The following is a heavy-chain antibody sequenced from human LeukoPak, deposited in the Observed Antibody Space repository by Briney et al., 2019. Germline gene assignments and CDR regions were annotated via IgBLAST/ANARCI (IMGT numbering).Heavy chain of an antibody. Sequence: GGSLRLSCAASGFTLSSYWMHWVRQAPGKGLVWVSRINGDGSSTNYADSVKGRFTISRDNAKNSLYLQMNSLRAEDTAVYYCAELGITMIGGVWGKGTTVTISS. CDR2: INGDGSST. D-gene: IGHD3-10*02. J-gene: IGHJ6*04. CDR3: AELGITMIGGV. CDR1: GFTLSSYW. V-gene: IGHV3-74*01.